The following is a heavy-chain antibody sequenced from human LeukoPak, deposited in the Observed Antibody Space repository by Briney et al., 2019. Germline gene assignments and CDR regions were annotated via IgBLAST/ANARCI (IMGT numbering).Heavy chain of an antibody. J-gene: IGHJ4*02. Sequence: SETLSLTCTVSGASISSYYWSWIRQPPGKGLEWIGYIYYSGSTNYNPSLKSRVTISVDTSKNQFSLKLSSVTAADTAVYYCARSPYYYDSSGYYYFDYWGQGTLVTVSS. D-gene: IGHD3-22*01. V-gene: IGHV4-59*01. CDR1: GASISSYY. CDR3: ARSPYYYDSSGYYYFDY. CDR2: IYYSGST.